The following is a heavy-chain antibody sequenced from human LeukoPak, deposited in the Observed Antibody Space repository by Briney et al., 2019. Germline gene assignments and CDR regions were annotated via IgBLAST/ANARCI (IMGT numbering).Heavy chain of an antibody. CDR2: ISAYNGNT. V-gene: IGHV1-18*01. CDR3: ARDPRYSRGGNWFDP. J-gene: IGHJ5*02. D-gene: IGHD6-25*01. CDR1: GYTFTSYG. Sequence: ASVKVSCKASGYTFTSYGISWVRQAPGQGLEWMGWISAYNGNTNYAQKLQGRVTMTTDTSTSTAYMELRSLRSDGTAVYYCARDPRYSRGGNWFDPWGQGTLVTVSS.